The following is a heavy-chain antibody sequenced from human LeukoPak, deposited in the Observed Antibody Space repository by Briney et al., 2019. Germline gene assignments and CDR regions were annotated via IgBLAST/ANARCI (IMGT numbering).Heavy chain of an antibody. CDR3: GKDLAGSYLLDY. J-gene: IGHJ4*02. CDR1: GFAFNEYT. CDR2: ITWDGATT. Sequence: GGSLRLSCVASGFAFNEYTMHWVCQAPGKGLEWVSLITWDGATTYYADSVKGRFIISRDNSKNSLYLQMNSLSTEDTALYYCGKDLAGSYLLDYWGQGTLVTVSS. D-gene: IGHD1-26*01. V-gene: IGHV3-43*01.